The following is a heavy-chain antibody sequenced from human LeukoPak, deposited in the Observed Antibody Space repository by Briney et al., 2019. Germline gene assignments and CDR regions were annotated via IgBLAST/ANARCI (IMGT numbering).Heavy chain of an antibody. J-gene: IGHJ6*03. CDR1: GFTFSSYG. V-gene: IGHV3-23*01. CDR3: ARDPNTYYDFWSGYWYYMDV. Sequence: GGSLRLSCAASGFTFSSYGMSWVRQAPGKGLEWVSAISGNGGSTYYADSVKGRFAISRDTSKNTLYLQMNSLRAEDTAVYYCARDPNTYYDFWSGYWYYMDVWGKGTTVTVSS. CDR2: ISGNGGST. D-gene: IGHD3-3*01.